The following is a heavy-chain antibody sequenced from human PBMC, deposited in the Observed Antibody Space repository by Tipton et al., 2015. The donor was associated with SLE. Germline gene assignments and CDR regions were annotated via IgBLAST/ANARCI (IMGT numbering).Heavy chain of an antibody. J-gene: IGHJ3*02. V-gene: IGHV4-39*07. CDR3: ARDPVDTVIGEAFDI. Sequence: TLSLTCTVSGGSISSSSYYWGWIRQPPGKGLEWIGEINHSGGTNYNPSLKSRVTISADKSKNQFSLRLTSVTAADTAVYYCARDPVDTVIGEAFDIWGQGTIVTVSS. CDR2: INHSGGT. D-gene: IGHD5-18*01. CDR1: GGSISSSSYY.